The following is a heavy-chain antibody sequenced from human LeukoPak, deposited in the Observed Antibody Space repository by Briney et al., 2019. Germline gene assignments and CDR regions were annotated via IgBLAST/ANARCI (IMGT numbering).Heavy chain of an antibody. J-gene: IGHJ6*02. Sequence: SETLSLTCTVSGGSISGYYWTWTRQPPGEGLEWIGQIHYSGKTDYNPSLRSRITISVDTSKNQMFLKLSSVTAADTAVYYCARFGFYYDIDVWGQGITVTVSS. CDR2: IHYSGKT. V-gene: IGHV4-59*01. CDR3: ARFGFYYDIDV. CDR1: GGSISGYY. D-gene: IGHD3-16*01.